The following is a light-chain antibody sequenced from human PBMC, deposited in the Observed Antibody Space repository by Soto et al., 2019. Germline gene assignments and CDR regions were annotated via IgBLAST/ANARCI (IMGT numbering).Light chain of an antibody. V-gene: IGLV2-14*01. CDR3: CSYTSISTGVL. CDR2: EVS. CDR1: STDVGDSNH. Sequence: QSVLTQPASVSGSPGQSITISCTGTSTDVGDSNHVSWYQHHPGKAPKLIIYEVSYRPSGVSNRFSGSKSAYTASLTISGLQAEDEADYYCCSYTSISTGVLFGGGTKVTVL. J-gene: IGLJ2*01.